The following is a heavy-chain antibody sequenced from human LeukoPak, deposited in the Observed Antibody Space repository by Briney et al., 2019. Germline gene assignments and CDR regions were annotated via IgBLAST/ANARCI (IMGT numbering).Heavy chain of an antibody. CDR2: INHSGST. D-gene: IGHD2-15*01. CDR3: ARGGRYCSGGSCYSPYYYYYYYMDV. Sequence: SETLSLTCAVYGGSFSGYYWSWIRQPPGKGLEWIGEINHSGSTNYNPSLKSRVTISVDTSKNQFSLKLSSVTAADTAVYYCARGGRYCSGGSCYSPYYYYYYYMDVWGKGTTVTVSS. CDR1: GGSFSGYY. V-gene: IGHV4-34*01. J-gene: IGHJ6*03.